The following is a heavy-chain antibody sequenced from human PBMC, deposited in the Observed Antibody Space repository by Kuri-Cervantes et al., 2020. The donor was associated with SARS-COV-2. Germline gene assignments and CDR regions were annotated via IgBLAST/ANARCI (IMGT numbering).Heavy chain of an antibody. D-gene: IGHD3-3*01. Sequence: SQTLSLTCAVYGGSFSGYYWSWIRQPPGKGLEWIGEINHSGSTNYNPSLKSRVTISVDTSKNQFSLKLSSVTAADTAVYYCASLEYDSPGAFDIWGQGTMVTVSS. CDR3: ASLEYDSPGAFDI. CDR2: INHSGST. V-gene: IGHV4-34*01. J-gene: IGHJ3*02. CDR1: GGSFSGYY.